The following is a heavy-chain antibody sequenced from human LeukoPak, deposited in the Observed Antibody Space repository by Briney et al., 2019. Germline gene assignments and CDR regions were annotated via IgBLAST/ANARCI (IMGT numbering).Heavy chain of an antibody. CDR2: MNPNTGDT. CDR1: GYTFTFYD. D-gene: IGHD2-8*01. Sequence: ASVKVSCKASGYTFTFYDIHWVRQATGQGPEWMGWMNPNTGDTGYAQKFQGRVTFTRNTSLGTAYMDLSSLRSEDTAVYYCARGRLGQGTNIKNNWFDPWGQGTLVFVSS. J-gene: IGHJ5*02. V-gene: IGHV1-8*03. CDR3: ARGRLGQGTNIKNNWFDP.